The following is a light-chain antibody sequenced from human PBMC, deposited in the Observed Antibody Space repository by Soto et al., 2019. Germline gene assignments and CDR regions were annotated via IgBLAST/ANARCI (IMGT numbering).Light chain of an antibody. CDR1: QSVSSN. CDR2: VAS. Sequence: EIVLTQSPATLSVSPGESATLFCRASQSVSSNLAWYQHKAGQAPRLLIYVASTRATGVPDRFSGSGSGTEFSLTISSLQYEDFEVYYCQQFSSYPLTLGGGTKVDIK. J-gene: IGKJ4*01. V-gene: IGKV3-15*01. CDR3: QQFSSYPLT.